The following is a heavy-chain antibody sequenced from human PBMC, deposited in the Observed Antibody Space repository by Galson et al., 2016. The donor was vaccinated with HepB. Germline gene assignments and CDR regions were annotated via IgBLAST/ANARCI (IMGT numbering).Heavy chain of an antibody. CDR1: GYTFSNYA. D-gene: IGHD3-3*01. Sequence: SVKVSCKASGYTFSNYAIHWVRQAPGQRLEWMGWIYAGNGDTKYSQKFQDRVTITRDTSASTAYMELSGLRFEDTAVYYCARDKTMFGMVINSGWFDPWGQGTLITVSS. V-gene: IGHV1-3*01. CDR2: IYAGNGDT. CDR3: ARDKTMFGMVINSGWFDP. J-gene: IGHJ5*02.